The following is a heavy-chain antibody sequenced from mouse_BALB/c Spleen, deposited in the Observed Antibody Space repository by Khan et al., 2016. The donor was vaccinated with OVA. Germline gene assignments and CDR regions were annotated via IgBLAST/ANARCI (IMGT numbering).Heavy chain of an antibody. CDR1: GFTFSSYG. CDR3: ATSYYYGYYFDY. D-gene: IGHD1-1*01. J-gene: IGHJ2*01. V-gene: IGHV5-17*02. CDR2: ISGDSSTI. Sequence: EVKLVESGGGLVQPGGSRKLSCAASGFTFSSYGMHWVRQAPEKGLEWVAYISGDSSTIYYTDTVKGRFTISRDNPKNTLSLHMTSLMSEDTAMYYCATSYYYGYYFDYWGPGTTLTVSS.